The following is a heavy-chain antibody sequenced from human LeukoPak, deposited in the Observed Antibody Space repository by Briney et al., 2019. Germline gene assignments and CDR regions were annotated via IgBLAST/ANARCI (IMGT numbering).Heavy chain of an antibody. Sequence: GGSLRLSCAASGFTFSNYAMTWVRQAPGKGLEWVSTISGSGSSTYYADSVKGRFTISRDNSKNTLYLQMNSLRVEDTAVYYCARHIVGATQHFDSWGQGTLVTVSS. CDR2: ISGSGSST. D-gene: IGHD1-26*01. CDR1: GFTFSNYA. CDR3: ARHIVGATQHFDS. J-gene: IGHJ4*02. V-gene: IGHV3-23*01.